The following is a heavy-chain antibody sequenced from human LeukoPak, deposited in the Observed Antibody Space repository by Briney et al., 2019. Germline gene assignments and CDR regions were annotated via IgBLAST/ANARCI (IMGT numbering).Heavy chain of an antibody. CDR2: IYTSGST. Sequence: PSETLSLTCTVSGGSLSRYYWSWIRQPAGKGLEWIGRIYTSGSTNYNPSLKSRVTMPVDTSKNQFSLKLSSVTAADTAVYYCARGRNYYPMDVWGKGTTVTVSS. D-gene: IGHD3-10*01. V-gene: IGHV4-4*07. CDR3: ARGRNYYPMDV. CDR1: GGSLSRYY. J-gene: IGHJ6*03.